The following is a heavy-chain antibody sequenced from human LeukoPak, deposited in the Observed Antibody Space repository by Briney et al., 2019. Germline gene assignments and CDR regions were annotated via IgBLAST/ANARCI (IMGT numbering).Heavy chain of an antibody. CDR2: ISYDGSNK. V-gene: IGHV3-30*01. Sequence: GRSLRLSCAASGFTFSSYAMHWVRQAPGKGLEWVAVISYDGSNKYYADSVKGRFTISRDNSKNTLYLQMNSLRAEDTAVYYCARERRRAAPMDVWGKGTTVTVSS. CDR3: ARERRRAAPMDV. D-gene: IGHD2-15*01. J-gene: IGHJ6*04. CDR1: GFTFSSYA.